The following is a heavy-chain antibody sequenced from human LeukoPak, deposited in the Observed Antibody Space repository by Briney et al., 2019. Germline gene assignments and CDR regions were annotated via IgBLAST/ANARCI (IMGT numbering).Heavy chain of an antibody. V-gene: IGHV3-23*01. Sequence: GGSLRLSCATSGFTFSSYAMSWVRQAPGKGLAWVSTIIDSGGGTYYADSVKGRFTISRDNSKNTLYLQMNSLRVEDTAIYYCAKRITVVARDAFDFWGQGTMVTVSS. D-gene: IGHD1-14*01. J-gene: IGHJ3*01. CDR1: GFTFSSYA. CDR2: IIDSGGGT. CDR3: AKRITVVARDAFDF.